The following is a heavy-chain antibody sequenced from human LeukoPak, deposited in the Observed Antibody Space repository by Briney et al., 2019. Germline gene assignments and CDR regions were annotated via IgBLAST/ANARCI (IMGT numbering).Heavy chain of an antibody. CDR3: ARDNNGQESYYYMDV. J-gene: IGHJ6*03. Sequence: ASVKVSCKASGYTFTSYYMHWVRQAPGQGLEWTGLINPSCGSTSYAQKFQGRVTMTRDMSTSTVYMELSSLRSEDTAVYYCARDNNGQESYYYMDVWGKGTTVTVSS. CDR2: INPSCGST. CDR1: GYTFTSYY. V-gene: IGHV1-46*01. D-gene: IGHD1/OR15-1a*01.